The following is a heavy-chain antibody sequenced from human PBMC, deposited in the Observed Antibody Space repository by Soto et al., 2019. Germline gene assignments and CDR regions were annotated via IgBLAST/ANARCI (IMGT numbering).Heavy chain of an antibody. CDR2: IIPVFGTT. CDR1: GGTFSNYT. D-gene: IGHD2-2*01. J-gene: IGHJ6*02. CDR3: ARSSPYIVVRKPTGNQDYYGMDV. Sequence: QVQLVQSGAEVKKPGSSVKVFCKASGGTFSNYTISWVRQAPGQGLESMGGIIPVFGTTDYEQKFQGRVTITADGSTRTASRKLSSLRSAATAVYSCARSSPYIVVRKPTGNQDYYGMDVWGQGTTVTVSS. V-gene: IGHV1-69*01.